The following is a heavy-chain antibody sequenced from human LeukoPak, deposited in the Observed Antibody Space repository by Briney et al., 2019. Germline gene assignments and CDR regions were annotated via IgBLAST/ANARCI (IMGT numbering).Heavy chain of an antibody. V-gene: IGHV3-30*18. Sequence: PGRSLRLSCAASGFTFSSYGMHWVRQAPGKGLEWVAVISYDGSNKYYADSVKGRFTISRDNSKNTLYLQMNSLRAEDTAVYYCAKGSITMIVVVRGSYGMDVRGQGTTVTVSS. CDR1: GFTFSSYG. CDR2: ISYDGSNK. J-gene: IGHJ6*02. CDR3: AKGSITMIVVVRGSYGMDV. D-gene: IGHD3-22*01.